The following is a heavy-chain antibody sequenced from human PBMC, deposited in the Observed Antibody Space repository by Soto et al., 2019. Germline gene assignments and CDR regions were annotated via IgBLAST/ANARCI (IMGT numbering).Heavy chain of an antibody. J-gene: IGHJ4*02. CDR2: ISGGSDYT. CDR1: GFPFSDYY. V-gene: IGHV3-11*06. CDR3: ASDLASSSTNYFDS. Sequence: GGSLRLSCEASGFPFSDYYMSWIRQAPGKGLEWLAYISGGSDYTNSAQSVKGRFTISRDNARASLFLQMDDLRVDDTAMYYCASDLASSSTNYFDSRRKGTLVTVSS. D-gene: IGHD2-8*01.